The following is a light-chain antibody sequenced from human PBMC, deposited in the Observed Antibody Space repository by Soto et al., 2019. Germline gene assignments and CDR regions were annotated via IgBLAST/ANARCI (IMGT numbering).Light chain of an antibody. V-gene: IGKV3-11*01. CDR1: QSVSSY. CDR3: HQRQSWPRT. CDR2: DAS. Sequence: IVLTQPPSTLSLTPGERATLSCRASQSVSSYLAWYQQKPGQAPRLLIYDASNRAAGIPARFSASGSGTDFTLTISDVQPEDFALYYCHQRQSWPRTFGQGTNVDIK. J-gene: IGKJ1*01.